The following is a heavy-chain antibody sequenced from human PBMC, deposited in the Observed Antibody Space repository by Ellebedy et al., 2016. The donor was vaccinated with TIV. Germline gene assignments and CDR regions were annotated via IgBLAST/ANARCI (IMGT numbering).Heavy chain of an antibody. CDR3: ALREHDPIGSAAIDY. Sequence: ASVKVSCXASGYTFTGYYMHWVRQAPGQGLEWMGWINPNSGGTNYAQKFQGRVTMTRDTSISTAYMELSRLRSDDTAVYYCALREHDPIGSAAIDYWGQGTLVTVSS. D-gene: IGHD3-16*01. CDR1: GYTFTGYY. V-gene: IGHV1-2*02. CDR2: INPNSGGT. J-gene: IGHJ4*02.